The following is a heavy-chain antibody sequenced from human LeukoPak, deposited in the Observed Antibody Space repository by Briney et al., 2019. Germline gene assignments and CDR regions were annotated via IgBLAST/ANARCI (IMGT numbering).Heavy chain of an antibody. Sequence: SETLSLTCTVSGGSISNYYWSWIRQPPGKGLEWIGYIYYSGSTRYNPSLKGRFTISVDTSKNQFSLKVSSVTAADTAVYYCAAGAVAADFDYWGQGTLVTVSS. CDR2: IYYSGST. CDR3: AAGAVAADFDY. J-gene: IGHJ4*02. D-gene: IGHD6-19*01. V-gene: IGHV4-59*12. CDR1: GGSISNYY.